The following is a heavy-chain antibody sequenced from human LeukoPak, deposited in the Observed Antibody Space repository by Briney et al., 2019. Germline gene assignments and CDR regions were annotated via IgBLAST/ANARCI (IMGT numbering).Heavy chain of an antibody. CDR3: AKALEQETVIALDS. CDR2: ISGSGGST. J-gene: IGHJ4*02. V-gene: IGHV3-23*01. Sequence: GGSLRLSCAASGFTFSSYAMSWVRQAPGKGLEWVAAISGSGGSTYYADSVKGRFTISRDNSKNTLYLQMNSLRAEDTSIYFCAKALEQETVIALDSWGQGTLVTVSS. CDR1: GFTFSSYA. D-gene: IGHD6-13*01.